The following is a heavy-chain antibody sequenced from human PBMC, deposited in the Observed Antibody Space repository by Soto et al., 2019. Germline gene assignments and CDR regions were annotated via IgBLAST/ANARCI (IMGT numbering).Heavy chain of an antibody. CDR3: ASRDPGTSVDY. Sequence: SETLSLTGAVSGGSFTSNDCWTWVRQPPGQGLEWIGEIYRTVSTNYNPSLKSRVTISLEKSENQFSLKVTSLTAADTAVYYCASRDPGTSVDYCGQGTLVTVSS. CDR2: IYRTVST. J-gene: IGHJ4*02. D-gene: IGHD1-7*01. CDR1: GGSFTSNDC. V-gene: IGHV4-4*02.